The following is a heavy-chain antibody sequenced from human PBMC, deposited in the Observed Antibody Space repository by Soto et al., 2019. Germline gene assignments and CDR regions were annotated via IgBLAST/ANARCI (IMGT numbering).Heavy chain of an antibody. CDR3: VKGEYYYDSSGYYPFDY. D-gene: IGHD3-22*01. CDR2: IRTNGGST. Sequence: GGSLRLSCSASGFTFSSYAMQWVRQAPGKVREYVSSIRTNGGSTHYADSVKGRFTISRDNSKNTQYLQMSSLRADDTAVYYCVKGEYYYDSSGYYPFDYWGQGTLVTAPQ. J-gene: IGHJ4*02. CDR1: GFTFSSYA. V-gene: IGHV3-64D*06.